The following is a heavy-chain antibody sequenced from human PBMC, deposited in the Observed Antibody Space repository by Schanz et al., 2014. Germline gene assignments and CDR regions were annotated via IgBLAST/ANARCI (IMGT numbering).Heavy chain of an antibody. V-gene: IGHV3-30*18. CDR3: AKSYDTSGYSGFDY. J-gene: IGHJ4*02. D-gene: IGHD3-22*01. CDR1: GFSFSDYG. Sequence: QVQLVESGGSVVQPGRSLRLSCAGSGFSFSDYGMHWVRQAPGRGLEWVEVISYHGSEKYYADSVKGRFTISRDNSKNTLYLQMNSLRTEDTAVYFCAKSYDTSGYSGFDYWGQGTLVTVSS. CDR2: ISYHGSEK.